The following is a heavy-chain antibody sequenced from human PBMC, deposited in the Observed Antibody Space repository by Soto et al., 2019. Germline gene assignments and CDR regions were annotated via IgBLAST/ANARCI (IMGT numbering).Heavy chain of an antibody. J-gene: IGHJ4*02. CDR3: AKGASTTVFAFNDY. V-gene: IGHV3-9*01. CDR1: GFTFDDYA. D-gene: IGHD4-17*01. Sequence: EVQLVESGGGLVQPGRSLRLSCAASGFTFDDYAMHWVRQPPGKGLEWVSSISWNSGNLGYADSVKGRVTISRDNAKNSLYLQMNSLRGEDTALYYCAKGASTTVFAFNDYWGQGTLVTVSS. CDR2: ISWNSGNL.